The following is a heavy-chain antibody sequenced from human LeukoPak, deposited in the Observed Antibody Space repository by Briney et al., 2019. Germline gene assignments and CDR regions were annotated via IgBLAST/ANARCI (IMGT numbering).Heavy chain of an antibody. D-gene: IGHD4-11*01. CDR1: GFTFSSYA. V-gene: IGHV3-64*01. J-gene: IGHJ6*03. CDR2: ISSNGGST. Sequence: PGGSLRLSCAASGFTFSSYAMHWVRQAPGKGLEYVSAISSNGGSTYYANSVKGRFTISRDNSKNTLYLQMGSLRAEDMAVYYCAREGDGTVTTPRGPYYIDVWGKGTTVTVSS. CDR3: AREGDGTVTTPRGPYYIDV.